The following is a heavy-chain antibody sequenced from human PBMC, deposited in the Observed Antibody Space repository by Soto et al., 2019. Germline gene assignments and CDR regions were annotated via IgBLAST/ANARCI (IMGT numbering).Heavy chain of an antibody. CDR1: GGSFSGYY. D-gene: IGHD3-3*01. J-gene: IGHJ6*02. Sequence: KTSETLSLTCAVYGGSFSGYYWSWIRQPPGKGLEWIGEINHSGSTNYNPSLTSRVTITVDTSKNQFSLKLSSVTAADTAVYYCARGPSGSITIFGVVTGRYYYYGMDVWGQGTTVTVSS. CDR3: ARGPSGSITIFGVVTGRYYYYGMDV. V-gene: IGHV4-34*01. CDR2: INHSGST.